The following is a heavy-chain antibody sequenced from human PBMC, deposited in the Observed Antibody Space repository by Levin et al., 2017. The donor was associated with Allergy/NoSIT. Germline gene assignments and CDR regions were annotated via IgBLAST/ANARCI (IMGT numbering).Heavy chain of an antibody. CDR3: ARSVKFLERRPDKYAFDI. CDR1: GFTFSSYG. CDR2: IWYDGSNK. J-gene: IGHJ3*02. Sequence: GGSLRLSCAASGFTFSSYGMHWVRQAPGKGLEWVAVIWYDGSNKYYADSVKGRFTISRDNSKNTLYLQMNSLRAEDTAVYYCARSVKFLERRPDKYAFDIWGQGTMVTVSS. D-gene: IGHD1-1*01. V-gene: IGHV3-33*01.